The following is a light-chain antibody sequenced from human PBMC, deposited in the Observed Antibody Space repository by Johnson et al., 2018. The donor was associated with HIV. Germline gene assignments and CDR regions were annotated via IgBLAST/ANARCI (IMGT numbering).Light chain of an antibody. CDR2: DNN. V-gene: IGLV1-51*01. CDR3: GTWDSSLSAFDV. CDR1: SSNIGNNY. Sequence: QSLLTQPPSVSAAPGQKVTISCSGSSSNIGNNYVSWYQQLPGTAPKLLIFDNNKRPSGIPDRFYASKSGTSATLGITGLQTGDEADYYCGTWDSSLSAFDVFGTGTKVTVL. J-gene: IGLJ1*01.